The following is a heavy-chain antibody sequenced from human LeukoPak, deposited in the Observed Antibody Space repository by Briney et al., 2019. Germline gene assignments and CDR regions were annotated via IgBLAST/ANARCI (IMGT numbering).Heavy chain of an antibody. D-gene: IGHD3-22*01. CDR3: ASDYFDRTGYYGFIY. V-gene: IGHV4-59*12. J-gene: IGHJ4*02. CDR1: GGSLSSYY. CDR2: IYYSGST. Sequence: SETLSLTCTVSGGSLSSYYWSWLRQPPGKGLEWIGHIYYSGSTNYNPCLKSRVTISVDTSKQQFSLRLSSVTAADTAIYYCASDYFDRTGYYGFIYWGQGSLVTISS.